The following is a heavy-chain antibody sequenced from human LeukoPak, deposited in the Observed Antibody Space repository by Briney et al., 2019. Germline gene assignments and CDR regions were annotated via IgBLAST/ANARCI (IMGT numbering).Heavy chain of an antibody. V-gene: IGHV1-69*04. D-gene: IGHD4-17*01. Sequence: SVKVSCKASGGTFSSYAISWVRQAPGQGLEWMGRIIPILGIANYAQKFQGRVTITADKSTSTAYMELSRLRSDDTAVYYCARDRRMVTTRGNNWFDPWGQGTLVTVSS. J-gene: IGHJ5*02. CDR1: GGTFSSYA. CDR3: ARDRRMVTTRGNNWFDP. CDR2: IIPILGIA.